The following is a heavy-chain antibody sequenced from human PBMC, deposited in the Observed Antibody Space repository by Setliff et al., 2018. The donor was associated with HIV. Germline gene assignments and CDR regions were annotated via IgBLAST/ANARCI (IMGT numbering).Heavy chain of an antibody. CDR2: IYYSGTA. V-gene: IGHV4-31*03. Sequence: SETLSLTCTVSGGSINSGEYYWSWSRQHPGKGLEWIGYIYYSGTAYYKPSLKSRVTISVDKSKNLFSLKLSSVTAADTAMYYCARIATYYDTSGYLIPYYFDYWGQGTLVTVSS. J-gene: IGHJ4*02. CDR1: GGSINSGEYY. CDR3: ARIATYYDTSGYLIPYYFDY. D-gene: IGHD3-22*01.